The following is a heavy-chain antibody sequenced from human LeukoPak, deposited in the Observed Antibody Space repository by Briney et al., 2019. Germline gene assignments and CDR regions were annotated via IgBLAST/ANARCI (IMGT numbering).Heavy chain of an antibody. CDR2: IYYSGST. CDR3: ARRSIAAPGSLDY. CDR1: GGSISSSSYY. Sequence: PSETLSLTCTVSGGSISSSSYYWGWIRQPPGKGLEWIGSIYYSGSTYYNPSLKSRVTISVDTSKNQFSLKLSSVTAADTAVYYCARRSIAAPGSLDYWGQGTLVTVSS. J-gene: IGHJ4*02. D-gene: IGHD6-6*01. V-gene: IGHV4-39*07.